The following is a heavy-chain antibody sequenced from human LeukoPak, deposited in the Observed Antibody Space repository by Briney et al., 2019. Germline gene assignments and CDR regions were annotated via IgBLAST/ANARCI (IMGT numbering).Heavy chain of an antibody. V-gene: IGHV1-2*02. J-gene: IGHJ6*02. CDR1: GYTFTGYY. CDR2: INPNSGGT. Sequence: GASVKVSCKASGYTFTGYYMHWVRQAPGQGLEWMGWINPNSGGTNYAQKFQGRVTMTRDTSISTPYMELSRLRSDDTAVYYCASLYGSGSQIYYNYGMDAWGQGTTVTVSS. CDR3: ASLYGSGSQIYYNYGMDA. D-gene: IGHD3-10*01.